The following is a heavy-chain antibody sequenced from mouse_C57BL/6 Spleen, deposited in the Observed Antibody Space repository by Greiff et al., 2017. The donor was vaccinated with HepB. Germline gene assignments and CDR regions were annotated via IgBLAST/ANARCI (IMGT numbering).Heavy chain of an antibody. Sequence: QVQLQQSGAELVKPGASVKLSCKASGYTFTSYWMQWVKQRPGQGLEWIGEIDPSDSYTNYNQKFKGKATLTVDTSSSTAYMQLSSLTSADSAVYYCARRGGDDFDYWGQGTTLTVSS. J-gene: IGHJ2*01. CDR2: IDPSDSYT. V-gene: IGHV1-50*01. D-gene: IGHD3-3*01. CDR3: ARRGGDDFDY. CDR1: GYTFTSYW.